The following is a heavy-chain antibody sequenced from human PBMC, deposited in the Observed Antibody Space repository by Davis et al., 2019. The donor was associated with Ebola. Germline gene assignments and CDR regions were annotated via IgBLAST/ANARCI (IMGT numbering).Heavy chain of an antibody. D-gene: IGHD3-22*01. CDR1: GFTFSGSA. Sequence: GESLKISCAASGFTFSGSAMHWVRQASGKGLEWVGRIRSKANSYATAYAASVKGRFTISRDDSKNTAYLQMNSLKTEDTAVYYCTTDHYYDSSGYYFTTHAFDYWGQGTLVTVSS. J-gene: IGHJ4*02. CDR3: TTDHYYDSSGYYFTTHAFDY. CDR2: IRSKANSYAT. V-gene: IGHV3-73*01.